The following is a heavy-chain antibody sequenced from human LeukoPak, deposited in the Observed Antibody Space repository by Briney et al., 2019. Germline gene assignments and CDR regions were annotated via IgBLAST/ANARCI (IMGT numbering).Heavy chain of an antibody. V-gene: IGHV4-59*01. J-gene: IGHJ4*02. CDR3: ARGGVTTIAQYDY. D-gene: IGHD5-12*01. CDR2: IFDSGATNYNPST. Sequence: SETLSLTCTVSGGSIISYFWSWIRQPPGKGPEWIGYIFDSGATNYNPSTNYNPSLKSRVTVSLDTSKNHFSLKLSSVTAADTAVYFCARGGVTTIAQYDYWGQGILVTVSS. CDR1: GGSIISYF.